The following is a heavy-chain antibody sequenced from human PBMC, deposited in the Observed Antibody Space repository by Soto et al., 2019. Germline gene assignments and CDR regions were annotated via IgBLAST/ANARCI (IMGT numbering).Heavy chain of an antibody. Sequence: QVQLQESGPGLVKPSQTLSLTCTVSGGSISSGGYYWSWIRQHPGKGLEWIGYIHYTGSAYYHPSLKIRVTVSVVASRNQFPLKLTSVTAADTAVYYCASVPLVGPTVYHSWGQGTLVSVSS. CDR3: ASVPLVGPTVYHS. D-gene: IGHD1-26*01. CDR2: IHYTGSA. J-gene: IGHJ4*02. V-gene: IGHV4-31*03. CDR1: GGSISSGGYY.